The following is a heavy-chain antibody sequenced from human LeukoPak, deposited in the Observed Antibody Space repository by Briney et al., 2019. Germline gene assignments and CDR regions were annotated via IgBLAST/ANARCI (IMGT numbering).Heavy chain of an antibody. CDR1: GGPISSSSYY. D-gene: IGHD3-10*01. V-gene: IGHV4-39*07. Sequence: SETLSLTCTVSGGPISSSSYYWGWIRQPPGKGLEWLGSIYYSGSTYYNPSLKSRVTISVDTSKNQFSLKLSSVTAADTAVYYCARVSSGMGSGKYYYYYYMDVWGKGATVTISS. J-gene: IGHJ6*03. CDR2: IYYSGST. CDR3: ARVSSGMGSGKYYYYYYMDV.